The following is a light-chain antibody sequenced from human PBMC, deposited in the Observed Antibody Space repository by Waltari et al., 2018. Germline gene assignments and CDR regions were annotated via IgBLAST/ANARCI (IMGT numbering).Light chain of an antibody. V-gene: IGKV4-1*01. J-gene: IGKJ1*01. CDR1: QSLLYSLNNKNY. CDR3: QQYYSTPPT. Sequence: DIVMTQSPDSLAVSLGGRATISCKSSQSLLYSLNNKNYLAWYQQKPGQPPKLLISWASTRKSGVPDRFSGSGSGTDFTLIVSSLQAEDVAVYYCQQYYSTPPTFGQGTRVEIK. CDR2: WAS.